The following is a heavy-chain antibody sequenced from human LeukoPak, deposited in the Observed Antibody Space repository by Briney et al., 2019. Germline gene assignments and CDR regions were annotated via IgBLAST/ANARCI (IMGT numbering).Heavy chain of an antibody. CDR1: GFTFSSFW. V-gene: IGHV3-43*02. Sequence: GGSLRLSCAASGFTFSSFWMNWVRQAPGKGLERVSLISGDGGSTYYADSVKGRFTISRDNSKNSLYLQMNSLRTEDTALYYCAKDWCTNGVCYNRYFDYWGQGTLVTVSS. CDR2: ISGDGGST. J-gene: IGHJ4*02. D-gene: IGHD2-8*01. CDR3: AKDWCTNGVCYNRYFDY.